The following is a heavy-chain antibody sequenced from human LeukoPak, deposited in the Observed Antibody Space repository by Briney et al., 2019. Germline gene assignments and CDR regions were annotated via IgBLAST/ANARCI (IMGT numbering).Heavy chain of an antibody. CDR1: GGSITSSNW. V-gene: IGHV4-4*02. D-gene: IGHD3-10*01. J-gene: IGHJ4*02. CDR3: ARMVRGVTRFEY. CDR2: IYHSGST. Sequence: SGTLSLTCVVSGGSITSSNWWSWVRQPPGKGLEWIGGIYHSGSTNYNPSLKSRVTISVDTSKNQFSLKLSSVTAADTAVYYCARMVRGVTRFEYWGQGTLVTVSS.